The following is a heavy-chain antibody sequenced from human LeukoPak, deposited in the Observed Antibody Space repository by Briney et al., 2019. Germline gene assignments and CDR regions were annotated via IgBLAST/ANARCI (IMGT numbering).Heavy chain of an antibody. J-gene: IGHJ4*02. CDR2: ISGSGGST. CDR3: ARGGRTLIDYGDYV. D-gene: IGHD4-17*01. CDR1: GITFSSYA. Sequence: PGGSLRLSCAASGITFSSYAMSWVRQAPGKGLEWVSAISGSGGSTYYADSVKGRFTISRDNSKNTLYLQMNSLRAEDTAVYYCARGGRTLIDYGDYVWGQGTLVTVS. V-gene: IGHV3-23*01.